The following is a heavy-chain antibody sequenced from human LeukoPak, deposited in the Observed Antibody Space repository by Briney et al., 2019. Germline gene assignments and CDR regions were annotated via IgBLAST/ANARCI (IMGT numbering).Heavy chain of an antibody. D-gene: IGHD3-10*01. J-gene: IGHJ6*04. Sequence: PGGSLTLFCAASGFTFSSYWMTCVSQDPGKGLEWVASIKQDGTEENYVDSVRGRFTISRDNAKNSLFLQMGGLRAEDTAVYYCASHYGSGHGYYYYGMDVWGKGTTVIVAP. CDR1: GFTFSSYW. CDR3: ASHYGSGHGYYYYGMDV. CDR2: IKQDGTEE. V-gene: IGHV3-7*03.